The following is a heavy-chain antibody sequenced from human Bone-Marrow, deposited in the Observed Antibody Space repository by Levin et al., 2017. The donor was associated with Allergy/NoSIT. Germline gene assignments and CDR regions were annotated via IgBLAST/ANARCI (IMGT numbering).Heavy chain of an antibody. J-gene: IGHJ6*03. D-gene: IGHD2-15*01. CDR3: ARRDPSQGRGSYYYMDV. V-gene: IGHV5-10-1*01. Sequence: GGSLRLSCKGSGYSFSSYWITWVRQMPGKGLEWMGRIDPSDSNTNSSPPFQAHAIMSADKSISTAYLQWSSLKASDTAMYYCARRDPSQGRGSYYYMDVWGKGTTVTVSS. CDR2: IDPSDSNT. CDR1: GYSFSSYW.